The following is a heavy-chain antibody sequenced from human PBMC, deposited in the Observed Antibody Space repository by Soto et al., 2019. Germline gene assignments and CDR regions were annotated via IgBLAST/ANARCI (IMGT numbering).Heavy chain of an antibody. D-gene: IGHD2-15*01. CDR2: ISGSGGST. J-gene: IGHJ4*02. CDR3: AKVNVVVVAAPIDY. V-gene: IGHV3-23*01. CDR1: GFTFSSYA. Sequence: GGSLRLSCAASGFTFSSYAMSWVRQAPGKGLEWVSAISGSGGSTYYADSVKGRFTISRDNSKNTLYLQMNSLRAEDTAVYYCAKVNVVVVAAPIDYWGQGTLVTVSS.